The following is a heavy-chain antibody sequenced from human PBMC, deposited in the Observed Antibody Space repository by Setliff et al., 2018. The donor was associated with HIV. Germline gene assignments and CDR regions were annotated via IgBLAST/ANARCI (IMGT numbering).Heavy chain of an antibody. Sequence: GGSLRLSCAASGLTFNNAWMNWVRQAPGKGLEWVGRIKSASAGGAIDYAAPVKGRFSISRDDSEKKLYLQMNSLRVEDTAIYDCARKFRPGHGVDVWGQGTTVTVSS. D-gene: IGHD3-10*01. CDR2: IKSASAGGAI. J-gene: IGHJ6*02. CDR3: ARKFRPGHGVDV. CDR1: GLTFNNAW. V-gene: IGHV3-15*05.